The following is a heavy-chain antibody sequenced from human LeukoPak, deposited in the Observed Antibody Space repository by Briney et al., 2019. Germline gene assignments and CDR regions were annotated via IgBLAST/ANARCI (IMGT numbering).Heavy chain of an antibody. V-gene: IGHV4-59*01. CDR1: GGSMSDSS. CDR2: VYDNGRTNYSGRT. Sequence: SETLSLTSGVSGGSMSDSSWSWIRQPPGKGLEWIGFVYDNGRTNYSGRTNYNPSLAGRVTMSMDTSKNQFSLKMSSVTAADTAVYFCARGHRYNNGYPYFDSWGQGTLVSACS. D-gene: IGHD5-12*01. J-gene: IGHJ4*02. CDR3: ARGHRYNNGYPYFDS.